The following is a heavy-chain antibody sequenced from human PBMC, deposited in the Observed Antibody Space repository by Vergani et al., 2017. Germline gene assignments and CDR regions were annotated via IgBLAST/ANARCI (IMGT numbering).Heavy chain of an antibody. D-gene: IGHD1-14*01. CDR2: TWYDGNNK. CDR1: GFTFNQYG. V-gene: IGHV3-33*01. Sequence: QVHLVESGGGVVQPGRSLRLSCAASGFTFNQYGMHWVRRALGKGLEWVAVTWYDGNNKQYADSVKGRFTISRDNSKSTMYLQMNSLRDEDTGVYNCARDLRLLYNRFDPWGQGTLVTVSS. CDR3: ARDLRLLYNRFDP. J-gene: IGHJ5*02.